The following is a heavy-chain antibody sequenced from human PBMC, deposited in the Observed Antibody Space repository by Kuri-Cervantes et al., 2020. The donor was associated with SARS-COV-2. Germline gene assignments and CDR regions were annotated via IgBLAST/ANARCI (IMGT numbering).Heavy chain of an antibody. CDR2: IYSGGSSA. J-gene: IGHJ4*02. V-gene: IGHV3-23*03. CDR1: GFTFSSYA. D-gene: IGHD3-22*01. CDR3: AKDQDYYDSSGQFDY. Sequence: GGSLRLSCAASGFTFSSYAMSWVRQAPGKGLEWVSVIYSGGSSAYYADSVKGRFTISRDNSKNTLYLQMNSLRAEDTAVYYRAKDQDYYDSSGQFDYWGQGTLVTVSS.